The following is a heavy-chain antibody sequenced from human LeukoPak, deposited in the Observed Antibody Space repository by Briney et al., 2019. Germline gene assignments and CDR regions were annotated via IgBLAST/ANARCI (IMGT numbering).Heavy chain of an antibody. CDR1: GFTFSSYA. CDR3: ARALGITGTTGWFDP. V-gene: IGHV3-64*01. J-gene: IGHJ5*02. Sequence: PGGSLRLSCAASGFTFSSYAMHWVRQAPGKGLEYVSAISSNGGGTYYANSVKGRFTISRDNSKNTLYLQMGSLRAEDMAVYYCARALGITGTTGWFDPWGQGTLVTVSS. D-gene: IGHD1-7*01. CDR2: ISSNGGGT.